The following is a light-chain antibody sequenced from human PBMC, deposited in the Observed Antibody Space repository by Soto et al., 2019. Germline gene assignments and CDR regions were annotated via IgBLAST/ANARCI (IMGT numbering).Light chain of an antibody. Sequence: QSVLTQPASVSGSPGQSIPISCTGTSSDVGGYNYVSWYQQHPDKAPKLMIYEVTNRPSGVSFRFSGSKSGNTASLTISGLQPEDEAEYYCSSYTSTSTLYVFGTGTKLTVL. CDR2: EVT. V-gene: IGLV2-14*01. CDR1: SSDVGGYNY. J-gene: IGLJ1*01. CDR3: SSYTSTSTLYV.